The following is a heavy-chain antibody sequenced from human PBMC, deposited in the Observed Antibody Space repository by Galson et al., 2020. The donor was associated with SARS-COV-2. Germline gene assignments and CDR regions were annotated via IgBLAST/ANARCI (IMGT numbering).Heavy chain of an antibody. J-gene: IGHJ4*02. V-gene: IGHV1-69*13. D-gene: IGHD3-22*01. CDR1: GGTFSSYA. CDR3: AGRGPYDSSGYYNGLFDY. Sequence: SVKVSCKASGGTFSSYAISWVRQAPGQGLEWMGGIIPISGTPNYAQKFHGRVTITADESTSTAYMELSSLRSEDTAVYYCAGRGPYDSSGYYNGLFDYWGQGTLVTVSS. CDR2: IIPISGTP.